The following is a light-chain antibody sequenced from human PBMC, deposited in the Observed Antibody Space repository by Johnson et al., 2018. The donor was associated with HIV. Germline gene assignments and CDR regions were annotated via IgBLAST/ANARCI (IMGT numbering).Light chain of an antibody. J-gene: IGLJ1*01. CDR1: SSNIGNNY. CDR2: DNN. Sequence: QSVLTQPPSVSAAPGQKVTISCSGSSSNIGNNYVSCHQQFPGTAPKLLIYDNNKRPSGIPDRFSGSKSGTSATLGITGLQTGDEADYYCGTWDSSLSAYVFGTGTKVTVL. V-gene: IGLV1-51*01. CDR3: GTWDSSLSAYV.